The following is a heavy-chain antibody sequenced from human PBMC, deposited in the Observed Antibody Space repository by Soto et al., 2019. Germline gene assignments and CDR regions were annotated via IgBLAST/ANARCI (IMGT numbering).Heavy chain of an antibody. J-gene: IGHJ5*02. Sequence: QVQLQQWGAGLLKPSETLSLSCAVYGGYFNDNYYTWFRQPPGKGLEWIGEISRSGATKYIPSLTIPASISLDTSKTQVSLKVTSVTAADKSVYYCATSLRVGTQVELWGQGALVTVSS. CDR2: ISRSGAT. CDR3: ATSLRVGTQVEL. V-gene: IGHV4-34*01. CDR1: GGYFNDNY. D-gene: IGHD3-10*01.